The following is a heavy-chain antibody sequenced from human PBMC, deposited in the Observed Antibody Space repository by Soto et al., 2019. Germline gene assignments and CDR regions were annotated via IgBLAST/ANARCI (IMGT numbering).Heavy chain of an antibody. CDR1: GGSISSGSYY. CDR3: GRLRFWEGPVKITSVMDV. CDR2: IYYSGST. V-gene: IGHV4-61*01. J-gene: IGHJ6*02. D-gene: IGHD3-3*01. Sequence: TSETLSLTCPVSGGSISSGSYYWSWIRQSPGKGLEWIGYIYYSGSTNYNPSLKNRVTISVDTSKNQFSLKLSSVTAADTAVYYCGRLRFWEGPVKITSVMDVWGQGTTVTGSS.